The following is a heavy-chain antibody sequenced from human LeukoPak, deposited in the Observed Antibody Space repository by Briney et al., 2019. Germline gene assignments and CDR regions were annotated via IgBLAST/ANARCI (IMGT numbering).Heavy chain of an antibody. Sequence: SETLSLTCTVSGGSISSYYWSWIRQPPGKGLEWIGYIYDSVSTNYNPSLESRVTISVDTSKNQFSLNLTSVTAADTAVYYCARFTPQGYGWGGYNRFDPWGQGTLVTVSS. CDR3: ARFTPQGYGWGGYNRFDP. CDR1: GGSISSYY. D-gene: IGHD3-16*01. J-gene: IGHJ5*02. V-gene: IGHV4-59*01. CDR2: IYDSVST.